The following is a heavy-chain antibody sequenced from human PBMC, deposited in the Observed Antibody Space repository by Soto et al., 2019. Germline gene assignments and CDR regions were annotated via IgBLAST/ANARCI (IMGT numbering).Heavy chain of an antibody. CDR2: IYFRGST. Sequence: PDTPSLTRSVSGGSIVSDDWRWIRQPPGKGLEWIGYIYFRGSTHYTPSLKSRVTISIDTSKNQFSLNLSSVTAADTAVYYCARRSGFGSYYYALDVWGQGTTVTVSS. J-gene: IGHJ6*02. V-gene: IGHV4-59*08. D-gene: IGHD3-10*01. CDR3: ARRSGFGSYYYALDV. CDR1: GGSIVSDD.